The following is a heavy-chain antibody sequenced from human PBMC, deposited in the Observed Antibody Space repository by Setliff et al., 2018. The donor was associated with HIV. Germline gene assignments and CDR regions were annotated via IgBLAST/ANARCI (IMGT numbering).Heavy chain of an antibody. Sequence: ASVKVSCKPSEYSFTSYDINWVRQATGQGLEWMGWLNPNSHNTGYAQKFQGRVAMTWDTSISTAYMVLSNLKSEDTAVYYCATARRDYYDRGVDYYYYMDVWGKGTTVTVSS. V-gene: IGHV1-8*01. CDR1: EYSFTSYD. CDR2: LNPNSHNT. CDR3: ATARRDYYDRGVDYYYYMDV. D-gene: IGHD3-22*01. J-gene: IGHJ6*03.